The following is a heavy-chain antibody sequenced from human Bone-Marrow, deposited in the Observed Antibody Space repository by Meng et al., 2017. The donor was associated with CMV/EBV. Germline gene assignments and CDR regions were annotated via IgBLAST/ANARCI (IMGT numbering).Heavy chain of an antibody. V-gene: IGHV3-9*01. D-gene: IGHD5-18*01. Sequence: SLKISCAASGFTFDDYAMHWVRQAPGKGLEWVSGISWNSGSIGYADSVKGRFTISRDNAKNSLYLQMNSLRAEDTALYYCAKERGYSYGSFEYGGQGTLVTVSS. J-gene: IGHJ4*02. CDR2: ISWNSGSI. CDR3: AKERGYSYGSFEY. CDR1: GFTFDDYA.